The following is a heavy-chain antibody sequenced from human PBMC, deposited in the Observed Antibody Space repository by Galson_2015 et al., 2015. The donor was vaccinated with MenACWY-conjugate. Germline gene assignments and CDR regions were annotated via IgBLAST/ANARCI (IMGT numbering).Heavy chain of an antibody. CDR3: ARGGASSQPFDC. D-gene: IGHD2-2*01. CDR2: IYYSGST. J-gene: IGHJ4*02. Sequence: ETLSLTRSVSGGSISSYYWSWIRQPPGKRPEWIGLIYYSGSTYYNPSLSSRVTISIETSKNQVSLHLSSVTAADTAVYYCARGGASSQPFDCWGQGTLVTVSS. V-gene: IGHV4-59*01. CDR1: GGSISSYY.